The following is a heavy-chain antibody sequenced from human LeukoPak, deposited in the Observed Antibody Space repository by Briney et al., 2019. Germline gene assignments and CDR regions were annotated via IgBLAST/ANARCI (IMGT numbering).Heavy chain of an antibody. D-gene: IGHD4-11*01. Sequence: GGSLRLSCAASGFTFSSYAMSWVRQAPGKGLEWVSAISGSGGSTYYADSVKGRFTISRDNSKNTLYLQMNSLRAEDTAVYYCVGRATSYYYYGMDVWGQGTTVTVSS. CDR3: VGRATSYYYYGMDV. CDR2: ISGSGGST. CDR1: GFTFSSYA. V-gene: IGHV3-23*01. J-gene: IGHJ6*02.